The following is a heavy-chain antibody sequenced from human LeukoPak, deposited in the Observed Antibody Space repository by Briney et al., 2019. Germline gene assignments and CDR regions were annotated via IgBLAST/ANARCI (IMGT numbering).Heavy chain of an antibody. J-gene: IGHJ4*02. CDR3: ARERVVVAAFFDY. CDR2: MNPNSGNT. Sequence: ASVKVSCKASGYTFTSYDINWVRQATGQGLEWMGWMNPNSGNTVYAQKFQGRVTMTRNTSISTAYMELSSLRSEHTAVYYCARERVVVAAFFDYWGQGTLVTVSS. V-gene: IGHV1-8*01. D-gene: IGHD2-15*01. CDR1: GYTFTSYD.